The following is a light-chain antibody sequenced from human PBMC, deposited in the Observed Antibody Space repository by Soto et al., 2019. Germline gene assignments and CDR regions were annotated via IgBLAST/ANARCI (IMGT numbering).Light chain of an antibody. CDR2: GAS. J-gene: IGKJ2*01. V-gene: IGKV3-15*01. CDR1: QSVSDN. CDR3: EQYDTWPPMYT. Sequence: EIVMTQSTATLSVSPGGRATLSCRASQSVSDNLAWYQQKPGQPPRLLIYGASTRATGIPARFSGSGSGTEFTLTISSLQSEDFAVYYCEQYDTWPPMYTFGQGTNLEIK.